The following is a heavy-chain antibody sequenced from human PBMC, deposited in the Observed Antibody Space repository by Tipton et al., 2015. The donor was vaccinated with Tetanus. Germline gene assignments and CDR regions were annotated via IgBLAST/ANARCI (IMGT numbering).Heavy chain of an antibody. J-gene: IGHJ4*02. CDR3: AGYRVGWGGRGY. CDR2: TYDSGRI. V-gene: IGHV4-61*08. D-gene: IGHD5-24*01. CDR1: GDSINSGDYY. Sequence: TLSLTCNVSGDSINSGDYYWSWIRQPPGKGLEWLGHTYDSGRINYNPSLKSRVTISVDASRNQFSLTLNSVTAADTAVYFCAGYRVGWGGRGYWGQGTLVTVSS.